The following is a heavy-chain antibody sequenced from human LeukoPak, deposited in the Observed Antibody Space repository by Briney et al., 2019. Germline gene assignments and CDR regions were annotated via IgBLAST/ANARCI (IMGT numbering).Heavy chain of an antibody. D-gene: IGHD6-13*01. CDR1: GFTFSSYS. CDR3: ARDLNDLLQNYRSTWYPADY. V-gene: IGHV3-48*01. J-gene: IGHJ4*02. Sequence: GGSLRLSCAVSGFTFSSYSMNWVRRAPGKGLEWVSYIGSSVSTRYYADSVKGRFTISRDNGKHSLYLQMNSLRAEDTAVYYCARDLNDLLQNYRSTWYPADYWGQGTLVTVSS. CDR2: IGSSVSTR.